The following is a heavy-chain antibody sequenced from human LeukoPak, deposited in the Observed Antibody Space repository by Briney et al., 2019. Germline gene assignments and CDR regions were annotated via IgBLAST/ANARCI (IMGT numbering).Heavy chain of an antibody. D-gene: IGHD4-17*01. V-gene: IGHV1-69*05. CDR2: IIPIFGTA. CDR1: GGTFSSYV. Sequence: SVKVSCKASGGTFSSYVISWVRQAPGQGLEWMGRIIPIFGTANYAQKFQGRVTITTDESTSTAYMELSSLRSEDTAVYYCASTVTTPYYFDYWGQGTLVTVSS. CDR3: ASTVTTPYYFDY. J-gene: IGHJ4*02.